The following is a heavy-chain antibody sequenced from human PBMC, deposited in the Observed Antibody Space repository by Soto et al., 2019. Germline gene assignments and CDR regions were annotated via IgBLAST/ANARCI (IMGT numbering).Heavy chain of an antibody. CDR1: GGTFSSYA. J-gene: IGHJ5*02. V-gene: IGHV1-69*13. CDR3: ASPPAGQQLVLGNWFDP. D-gene: IGHD6-13*01. Sequence: SVKVSFKASGGTFSSYAISWVRQAPGQGLEWMGGIIPIFGTANYAQKFQGRVTITADESTSTAYMELSSLRSEDTAVYYCASPPAGQQLVLGNWFDPWGQGTLVTVSS. CDR2: IIPIFGTA.